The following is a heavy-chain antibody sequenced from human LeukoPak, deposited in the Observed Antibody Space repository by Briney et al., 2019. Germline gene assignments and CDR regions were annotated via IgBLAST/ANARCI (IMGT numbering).Heavy chain of an antibody. D-gene: IGHD1-7*01. J-gene: IGHJ4*02. CDR3: ARVQGITGTTGYFDY. Sequence: GGSLRLSCAASGFTFSSYAMHWVRQAPGKGLEWVAVISYDGSNKYYADSVKGRFTISRDNSKNTLYLQMNSLRAEDTAVYYCARVQGITGTTGYFDYRGQGTLVTVSS. CDR2: ISYDGSNK. V-gene: IGHV3-30-3*01. CDR1: GFTFSSYA.